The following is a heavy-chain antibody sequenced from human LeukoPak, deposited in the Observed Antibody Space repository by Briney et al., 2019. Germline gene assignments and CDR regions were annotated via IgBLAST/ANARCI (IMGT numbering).Heavy chain of an antibody. V-gene: IGHV1-2*02. CDR1: GYSFSDYY. D-gene: IGHD1-26*01. CDR3: ARHHGNSGTYYDY. Sequence: ASVKVSCKTSGYSFSDYYIHWVRQAPGQGLEWMGWINPDSGGTNYAQNLQDRVTMTRDTSISTAYMEVSRLRSDDTAVYYCARHHGNSGTYYDYWGQGTLATVSS. CDR2: INPDSGGT. J-gene: IGHJ4*02.